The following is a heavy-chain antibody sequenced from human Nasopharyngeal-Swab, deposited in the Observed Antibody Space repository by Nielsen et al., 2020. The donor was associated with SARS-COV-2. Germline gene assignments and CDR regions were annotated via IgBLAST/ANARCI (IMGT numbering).Heavy chain of an antibody. Sequence: GESLKISWAASGFTFSSYGMHWVRQAPGKGLEWVAVIWYDGSNKYYADSVKGRFTISRDNSKNTLYLQMNSLRAEDTAVYYCARDYSSGWYTFDYWGQGTLVTVSS. CDR1: GFTFSSYG. V-gene: IGHV3-33*01. D-gene: IGHD6-19*01. CDR2: IWYDGSNK. CDR3: ARDYSSGWYTFDY. J-gene: IGHJ4*02.